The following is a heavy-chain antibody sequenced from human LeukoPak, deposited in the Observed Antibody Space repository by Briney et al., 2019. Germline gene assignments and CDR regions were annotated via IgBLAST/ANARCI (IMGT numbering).Heavy chain of an antibody. J-gene: IGHJ5*02. CDR3: ASRATVTTDRFWFDP. CDR2: TTNTGIDT. Sequence: GVSLTLSCSASSFTFNSFPMHWLPHAPGQGRVSVSSTTNTGIDTYYADSVKGRFTISRDNSKNPLYLQMNSLRAEDTAVYYCASRATVTTDRFWFDPWGQGTLVTVSS. D-gene: IGHD4-11*01. CDR1: SFTFNSFP. V-gene: IGHV3-64*04.